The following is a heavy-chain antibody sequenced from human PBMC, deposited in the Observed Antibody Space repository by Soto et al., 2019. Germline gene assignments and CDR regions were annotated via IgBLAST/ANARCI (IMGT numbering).Heavy chain of an antibody. Sequence: EVQLLESGGGLEQAGGSLRVSCAASGFTFKSYAMTWVRQAPGKGLEWVSSVSGSGGGTYYADSVKGRFTISRDNPKNTVYLHMNSMRAEDTAVYYCARGGYCTTITCYANFLYMDVWGKGTAVTVSS. V-gene: IGHV3-23*01. J-gene: IGHJ6*03. D-gene: IGHD2-2*01. CDR1: GFTFKSYA. CDR3: ARGGYCTTITCYANFLYMDV. CDR2: VSGSGGGT.